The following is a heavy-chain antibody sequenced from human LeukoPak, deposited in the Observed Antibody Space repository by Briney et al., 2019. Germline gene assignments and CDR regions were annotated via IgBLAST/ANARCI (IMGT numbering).Heavy chain of an antibody. CDR2: ISGSGGST. CDR3: AKDYYDSSGYYSVAAFDI. D-gene: IGHD3-22*01. J-gene: IGHJ3*02. CDR1: GFTFSSYG. Sequence: GGSLRLSCAASGFTFSSYGMSWVRQAPGKGLEWVSAISGSGGSTYYADSVKGRFTISRDNSKNTLYLQMNSLRAEDTAVYYCAKDYYDSSGYYSVAAFDIWGQGTMVTVSS. V-gene: IGHV3-23*01.